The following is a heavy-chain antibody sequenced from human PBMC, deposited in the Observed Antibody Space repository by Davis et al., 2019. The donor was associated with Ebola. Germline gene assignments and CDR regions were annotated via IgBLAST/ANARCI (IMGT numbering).Heavy chain of an antibody. CDR1: GFTFSSYA. D-gene: IGHD4-17*01. CDR2: ISYDGSNK. Sequence: PGGSLRLSCAASGFTFSSYAMHWVRQAPGKGLEWVAVISYDGSNKYYADSVKSRFTISRDNSKNTLYLQMNSLRAEDTAVYYCARDWGGTGHDDYGVYYYYGMDVWGQGTTVTVSS. J-gene: IGHJ6*02. CDR3: ARDWGGTGHDDYGVYYYYGMDV. V-gene: IGHV3-30-3*01.